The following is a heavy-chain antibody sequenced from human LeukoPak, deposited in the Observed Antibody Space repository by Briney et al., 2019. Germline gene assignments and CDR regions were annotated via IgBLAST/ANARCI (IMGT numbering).Heavy chain of an antibody. CDR3: GKGWGRHGRIWRALDL. Sequence: GGSLRLSCAASGFYFNDYDMHWVRQAAGKRLEWVSGIGTGADTFYPDSVKGRFTISRENAKNTVYLQMISLITGDTAIYYRGKGWGRHGRIWRALDLWGQGLLVTVSS. CDR2: IGTGADT. J-gene: IGHJ5*02. D-gene: IGHD3-16*01. V-gene: IGHV3-13*01. CDR1: GFYFNDYD.